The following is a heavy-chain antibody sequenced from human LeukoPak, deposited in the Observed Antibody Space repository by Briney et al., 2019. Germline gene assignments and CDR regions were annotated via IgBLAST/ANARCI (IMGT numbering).Heavy chain of an antibody. V-gene: IGHV3-23*01. Sequence: PGGSLRLSCAASGFTFSSYAMSWVRQAPGKGLEWVSAISGSGGSTYYADSVKGRSTISRDNSKNTLYLQMNSLRAEDTAVYYCAKESPYYYDSSGYYEVYFDYWGQGTLVTVSS. CDR2: ISGSGGST. J-gene: IGHJ4*02. CDR3: AKESPYYYDSSGYYEVYFDY. CDR1: GFTFSSYA. D-gene: IGHD3-22*01.